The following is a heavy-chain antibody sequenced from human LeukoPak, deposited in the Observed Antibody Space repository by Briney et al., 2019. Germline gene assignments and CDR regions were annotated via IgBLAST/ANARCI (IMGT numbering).Heavy chain of an antibody. CDR3: ARERLISYCGGDCFTDAFDI. CDR2: IYYSGST. Sequence: SQTLSLTCAVSGGSISSGGYSWSWIRQHPGKGLEWIGYIYYSGSTYYNPSLKSRVTISVDTSKNQFSLKLSSVTAADTAVYYCARERLISYCGGDCFTDAFDIWGQGTMVTVSS. V-gene: IGHV4-31*11. CDR1: GGSISSGGYS. J-gene: IGHJ3*02. D-gene: IGHD2-21*02.